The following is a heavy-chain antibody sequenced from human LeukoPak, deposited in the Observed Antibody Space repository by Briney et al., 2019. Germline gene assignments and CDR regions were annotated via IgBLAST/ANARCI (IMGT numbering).Heavy chain of an antibody. Sequence: SETLSLTCTVSGGSISSYYWSWIRQPPGEGLEWIGYIYYSGSTNYNPSLKSRVTISVDTSKNQFSLKLSSVTAADTAVYYYARVIDTAMVTCAFDIWGQGTMVTVSS. CDR3: ARVIDTAMVTCAFDI. CDR2: IYYSGST. CDR1: GGSISSYY. V-gene: IGHV4-59*01. J-gene: IGHJ3*02. D-gene: IGHD5-18*01.